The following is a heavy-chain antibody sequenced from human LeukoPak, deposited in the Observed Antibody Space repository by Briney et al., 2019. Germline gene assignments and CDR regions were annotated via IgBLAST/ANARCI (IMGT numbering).Heavy chain of an antibody. CDR1: GFSFNNYV. J-gene: IGHJ3*02. Sequence: GRSLRLSCAASGFSFNNYVLHWVRQGPGKGLQWLSFISYDTINKYYSDSVKGRFTISRDNSRNTLYLQMNSLRAEDSAEYYCAKSLLTTATGTGRAFDIWGQGTMVTVSA. V-gene: IGHV3-30-3*01. CDR2: ISYDTINK. CDR3: AKSLLTTATGTGRAFDI. D-gene: IGHD1-1*01.